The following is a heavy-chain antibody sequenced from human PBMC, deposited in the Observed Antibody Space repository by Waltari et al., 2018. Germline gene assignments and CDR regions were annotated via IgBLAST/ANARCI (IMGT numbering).Heavy chain of an antibody. CDR2: INQDGIKK. J-gene: IGHJ4*02. V-gene: IGHV3-7*01. CDR3: ARDWEGERPNFDY. CDR1: GFSFSTYW. D-gene: IGHD1-26*01. Sequence: EVQLVESGGGLVEPGGSLRLSCVPSGFSFSTYWMSWVRQDPGKGLEWVADINQDGIKKYYMGSMKGRFTISRDNAKSSVYLEMNSLRGDDTAVYYCARDWEGERPNFDYWGQGILVTVSS.